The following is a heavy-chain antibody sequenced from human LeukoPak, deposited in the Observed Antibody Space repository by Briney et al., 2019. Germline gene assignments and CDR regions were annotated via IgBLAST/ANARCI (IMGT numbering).Heavy chain of an antibody. D-gene: IGHD2-2*01. CDR3: AASRYCSSTSCLDAFDI. CDR2: IVVGSGNT. Sequence: ASVKVSCKASGFTFTSSAVQWVRQARGQRLEWIGWIVVGSGNTNYAQKFQERVTITRDMSTSTAYMELSSLRSEDTAVYYCAASRYCSSTSCLDAFDIWGQGTMVTVSS. J-gene: IGHJ3*02. V-gene: IGHV1-58*01. CDR1: GFTFTSSA.